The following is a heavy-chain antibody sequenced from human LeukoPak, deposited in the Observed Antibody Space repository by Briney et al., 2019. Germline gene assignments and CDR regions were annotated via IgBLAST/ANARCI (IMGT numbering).Heavy chain of an antibody. D-gene: IGHD2-8*01. Sequence: SETLSLTCTVSGGSISSSSYYWGWIRQPPGKGLEWIGSIYYNGNTYYNPSLKSRVTISVDTSKIQFSLKQSSVTAADTAVYYCARGTLGYCSNGVCYPFDYWGQGTLVTVSS. V-gene: IGHV4-39*07. J-gene: IGHJ4*02. CDR2: IYYNGNT. CDR3: ARGTLGYCSNGVCYPFDY. CDR1: GGSISSSSYY.